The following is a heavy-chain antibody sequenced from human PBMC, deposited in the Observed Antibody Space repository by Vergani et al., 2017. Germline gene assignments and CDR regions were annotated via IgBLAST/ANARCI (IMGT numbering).Heavy chain of an antibody. V-gene: IGHV5-51*03. D-gene: IGHD2-2*01. CDR2: IYPGDSDT. CDR3: ARGVVPAARDYYYYYMDV. CDR1: GYSFTSYW. Sequence: EVQLVQSGAEVKKPGESLKISCKGSGYSFTSYWIGWVRQMPGKGLEWMGIIYPGDSDTRYSPSFQGQVTISADKSISTAHLQWSSLKASDTAMYYCARGVVPAARDYYYYYMDVWGKGTTVTVSS. J-gene: IGHJ6*03.